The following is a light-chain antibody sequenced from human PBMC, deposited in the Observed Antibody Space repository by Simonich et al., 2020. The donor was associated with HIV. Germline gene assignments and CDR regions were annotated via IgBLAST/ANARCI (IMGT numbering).Light chain of an antibody. J-gene: IGKJ1*01. Sequence: DIQMTQSPSSLSASVGDRVTITCRASQSISSYVNWYQQKPGKAPKLLIYAASSLQSGVPSRFSGSGSGTDFTLTISSLQPDDFATYFCQQYNNYWTFGQGTKVEI. CDR1: QSISSY. V-gene: IGKV1-39*01. CDR2: AAS. CDR3: QQYNNYWT.